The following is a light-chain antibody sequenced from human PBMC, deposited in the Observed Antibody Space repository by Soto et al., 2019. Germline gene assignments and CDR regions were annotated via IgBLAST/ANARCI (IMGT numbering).Light chain of an antibody. Sequence: QSVLTQPASVSGSPGQSITMSCTDVGFYGLVSWYQQHPGKVPKLMIYDVSKRPSGVSERFSGSKSGNTAYLTISALQADDEADYYCSLDAGSSIYVFGTGTKLTVL. CDR1: VGFYGL. CDR3: SLDAGSSIYV. J-gene: IGLJ1*01. V-gene: IGLV2-23*02. CDR2: DVS.